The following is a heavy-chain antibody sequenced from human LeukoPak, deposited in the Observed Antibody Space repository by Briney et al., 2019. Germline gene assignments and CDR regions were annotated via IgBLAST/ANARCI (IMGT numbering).Heavy chain of an antibody. CDR1: GFTFSSYG. CDR3: AKDGRRYYYMDV. J-gene: IGHJ6*03. V-gene: IGHV3-23*01. Sequence: GGSLRLSCAASGFTFSSYGMSWVRQAPGKGLEWVSAISGSGGSTYYADSVKGRFTISGDNSKNTLYLQMNSLRAEDTAVYYCAKDGRRYYYMDVWGKGTTVTISS. D-gene: IGHD3/OR15-3a*01. CDR2: ISGSGGST.